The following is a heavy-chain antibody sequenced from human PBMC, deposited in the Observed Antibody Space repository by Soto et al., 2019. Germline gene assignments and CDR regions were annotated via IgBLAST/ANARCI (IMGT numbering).Heavy chain of an antibody. J-gene: IGHJ4*02. CDR3: ATSMSRGGNDY. CDR2: IKRDGSEK. V-gene: IGHV3-7*02. Sequence: EVQLVESGGGLVQPGGSLRLSCAASGFTFSDYWMSWVRQAPGKGLECVANIKRDGSEKYYVDPVKGRFTISRDNAKNSLYLQMNSLRAEDTAVYYWATSMSRGGNDYWGQGTLVTVSS. D-gene: IGHD3-10*01. CDR1: GFTFSDYW.